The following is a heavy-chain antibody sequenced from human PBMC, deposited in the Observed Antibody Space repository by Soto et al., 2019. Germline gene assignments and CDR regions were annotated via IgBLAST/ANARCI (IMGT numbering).Heavy chain of an antibody. Sequence: SETLSLTCAVSGGSISSGGYSWSWIRQPPGKGLEWIGYIYHSGSTYYNPSLKSRVTISVDRSKNQFSLKLSSVTAADTAVYYCARGSSSGWYRALSYFDYWGQGTLVTVSS. V-gene: IGHV4-30-2*01. D-gene: IGHD6-19*01. CDR3: ARGSSSGWYRALSYFDY. J-gene: IGHJ4*02. CDR2: IYHSGST. CDR1: GGSISSGGYS.